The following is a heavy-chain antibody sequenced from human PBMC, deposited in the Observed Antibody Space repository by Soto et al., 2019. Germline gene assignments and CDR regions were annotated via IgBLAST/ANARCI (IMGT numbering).Heavy chain of an antibody. Sequence: QVQLVQSGAEVKKPGSSMKVSCKASGGTFSSYTISWVRQAPGQGLEWMGRIIPILGIANYAQKFQGRVTITADKSTSTAYMELSSLRSEDTAVYYCGRSARDGDYRYFDLWGRGTLVTVSS. CDR3: GRSARDGDYRYFDL. V-gene: IGHV1-69*02. J-gene: IGHJ2*01. CDR1: GGTFSSYT. CDR2: IIPILGIA. D-gene: IGHD4-17*01.